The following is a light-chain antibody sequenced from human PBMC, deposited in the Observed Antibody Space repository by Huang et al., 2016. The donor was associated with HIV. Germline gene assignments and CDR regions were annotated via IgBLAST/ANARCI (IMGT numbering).Light chain of an antibody. CDR2: GAS. CDR1: QSISSD. V-gene: IGKV3-15*01. J-gene: IGKJ4*01. CDR3: HQYNNWPQT. Sequence: EVVMTQSPATLSVSPGERATLSCRASQSISSDLAWYQQKPGQAPRLLIYGASTRATGIPARFSGSGSGTEFTLTISSLQSEDFTVYYCHQYNNWPQTFGGGTKVEIK.